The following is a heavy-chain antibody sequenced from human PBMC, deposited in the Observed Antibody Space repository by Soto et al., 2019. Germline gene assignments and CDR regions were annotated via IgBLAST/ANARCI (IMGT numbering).Heavy chain of an antibody. CDR2: ISSSSSTI. Sequence: GGSLRLSCAASGFTFSSYSMNWVRQAPGKGLEWVSYISSSSSTIYYADSVKGRFTISRDNAKNSLYLQMNSLRAEDTAVYYCASRGGRQWPRAGRVPYWGQGT. CDR1: GFTFSSYS. J-gene: IGHJ4*02. V-gene: IGHV3-48*01. D-gene: IGHD6-19*01. CDR3: ASRGGRQWPRAGRVPY.